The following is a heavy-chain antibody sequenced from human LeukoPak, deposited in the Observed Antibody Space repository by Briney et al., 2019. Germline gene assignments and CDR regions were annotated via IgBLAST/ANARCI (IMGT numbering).Heavy chain of an antibody. CDR3: ARGRCSSTSCYREAPVNNGFYP. J-gene: IGHJ5*02. CDR1: GYTFPSYG. V-gene: IGHV1-18*04. CDR2: ISAYNGNT. D-gene: IGHD2-2*01. Sequence: ASVKVSCKASGYTFPSYGISWVRQAPGQGLEWMEWISAYNGNTNKPQKLQGRVTMTTDQTTSTAYMELRSLRSDDTAVYYCARGRCSSTSCYREAPVNNGFYPWGQGTLVTVSS.